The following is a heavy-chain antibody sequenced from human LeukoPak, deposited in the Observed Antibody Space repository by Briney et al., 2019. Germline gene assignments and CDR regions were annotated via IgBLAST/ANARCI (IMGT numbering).Heavy chain of an antibody. Sequence: ASVKVSCKASGYTFTSYDINWVRQATGQGLEWMGWMNPNSGNTGYAQKFQGRVTMTRNTSISTAYMELRSLRSDDTAVYYCASHLYYYDSSPHPLNFDYWGQGTLVTVSS. V-gene: IGHV1-8*01. CDR1: GYTFTSYD. D-gene: IGHD3-22*01. CDR3: ASHLYYYDSSPHPLNFDY. CDR2: MNPNSGNT. J-gene: IGHJ4*02.